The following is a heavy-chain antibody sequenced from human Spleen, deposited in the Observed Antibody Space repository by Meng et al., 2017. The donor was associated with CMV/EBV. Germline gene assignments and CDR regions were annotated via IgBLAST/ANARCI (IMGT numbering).Heavy chain of an antibody. V-gene: IGHV3-66*03. CDR1: GFTVSSNY. J-gene: IGHJ4*02. CDR2: IYSCGST. CDR3: ATDPDYDYDFDY. D-gene: IGHD4-17*01. Sequence: GESLKISCAASGFTVSSNYMSWVRQAPGKGLEWVSVIYSCGSTYYADSVKGRFTISRDNAKNSLYLQMNSLGADDTGVYYCATDPDYDYDFDYWGQGTLVTVSS.